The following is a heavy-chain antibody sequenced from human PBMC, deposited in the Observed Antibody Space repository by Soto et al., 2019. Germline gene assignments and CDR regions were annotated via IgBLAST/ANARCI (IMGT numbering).Heavy chain of an antibody. CDR2: ISSSSSYI. CDR3: AREHDILTGYHGMDV. D-gene: IGHD3-9*01. CDR1: GFTFSSYS. V-gene: IGHV3-21*01. J-gene: IGHJ6*02. Sequence: EVQLVESGGGLVKPGGSLRLSCAASGFTFSSYSMNWVRQAPGKGLEWVSSISSSSSYIYYADSVKGRFTISRDNAMNSLYLQMNSLRAEDTAVYYCAREHDILTGYHGMDVWGQGTTVTVSS.